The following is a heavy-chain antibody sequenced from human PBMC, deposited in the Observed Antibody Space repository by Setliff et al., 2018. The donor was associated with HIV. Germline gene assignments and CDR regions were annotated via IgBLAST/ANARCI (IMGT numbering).Heavy chain of an antibody. Sequence: PSETLSLTCLVFGYSITNGNYWACIRQSPGKGLEWIGSIYSTGRTYYNPSHKSRLTMSVDTAKNRFSLKLISVTAADTAVYYCARDRALRFSKSPSFNYFDVWGQGALVTVSS. J-gene: IGHJ4*02. D-gene: IGHD3-10*01. V-gene: IGHV4-38-2*02. CDR3: ARDRALRFSKSPSFNYFDV. CDR1: GYSITNGNY. CDR2: IYSTGRT.